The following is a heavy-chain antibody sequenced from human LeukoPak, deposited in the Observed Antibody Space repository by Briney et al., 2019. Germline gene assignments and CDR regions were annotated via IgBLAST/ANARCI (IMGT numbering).Heavy chain of an antibody. CDR1: GFTFSSNY. CDR3: ARFSSSWNDN. D-gene: IGHD1-1*01. Sequence: PGGSLRLSCAASGFTFSSNYMGWVRQAPGKGLEWVSVIYSGGGTYYADSVKGRFTISRDNSKNTLYLQMNSLRAEDTAVYYCARFSSSWNDNWGQGTLVTVST. J-gene: IGHJ4*02. V-gene: IGHV3-53*01. CDR2: IYSGGGT.